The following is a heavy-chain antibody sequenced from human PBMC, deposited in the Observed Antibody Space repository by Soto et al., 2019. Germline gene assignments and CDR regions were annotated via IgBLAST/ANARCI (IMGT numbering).Heavy chain of an antibody. D-gene: IGHD6-19*01. J-gene: IGHJ6*02. CDR3: ARGTAIAVAGKYYYYGMDV. V-gene: IGHV1-69*13. Sequence: SVKVSCKASGGTFSSYAISWVRQAPGQGLEWMGGIIPIFGTANYAQKFQGRVTITADESTSTAYMELSSLRSEDTAVYYCARGTAIAVAGKYYYYGMDVWGQGTTVTVSS. CDR2: IIPIFGTA. CDR1: GGTFSSYA.